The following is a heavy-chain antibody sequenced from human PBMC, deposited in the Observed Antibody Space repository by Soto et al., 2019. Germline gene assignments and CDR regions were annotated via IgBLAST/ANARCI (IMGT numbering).Heavy chain of an antibody. V-gene: IGHV3-48*02. CDR1: GFTLSAYA. D-gene: IGHD2-15*01. CDR2: ISTSGKTI. J-gene: IGHJ4*02. Sequence: VQLVESWGGLVQPGGTLRLTCAAAGFTLSAYAMNWVRQAPGKGLEWVAFISTSGKTISYADSVMGRFTISKDIAKNSLYLLMNSLRNEDTAVYYCVRDHATGRSWVDLDFSGQGTLVTVSS. CDR3: VRDHATGRSWVDLDF.